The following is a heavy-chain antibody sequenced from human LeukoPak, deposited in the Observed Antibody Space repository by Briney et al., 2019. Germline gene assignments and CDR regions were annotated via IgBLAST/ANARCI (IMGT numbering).Heavy chain of an antibody. Sequence: GGSLRLSCAASGFTVSSNYMSWVRQAPGKGLEWVSVIYSGGSTYYADSVKGRFTISRDNSKNTLYLQMNSLRAEDTAVYYCARDTPGTGGDALDIWGQGTMVTVSS. V-gene: IGHV3-53*01. CDR3: ARDTPGTGGDALDI. J-gene: IGHJ3*02. CDR1: GFTVSSNY. D-gene: IGHD1-14*01. CDR2: IYSGGST.